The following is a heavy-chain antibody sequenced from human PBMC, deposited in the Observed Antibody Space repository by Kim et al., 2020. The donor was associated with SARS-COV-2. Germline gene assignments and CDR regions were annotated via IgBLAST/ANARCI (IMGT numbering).Heavy chain of an antibody. CDR3: SRQWRGELLRWFDP. CDR2: IDHSDSYT. CDR1: GYSFTSYW. V-gene: IGHV5-10-1*01. J-gene: IGHJ5*02. D-gene: IGHD1-26*01. Sequence: GESLKISCKGSGYSFTSYWIIWVRQMPGKGLEWMGRIDHSDSYTNYNPSFQGHVTISADKSISNPYLPGSSLKASDTAMYDCSRQWRGELLRWFDPWGQATLVPASS.